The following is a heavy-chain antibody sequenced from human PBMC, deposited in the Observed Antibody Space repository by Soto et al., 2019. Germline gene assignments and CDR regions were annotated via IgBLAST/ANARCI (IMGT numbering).Heavy chain of an antibody. CDR2: ISYDGSNK. CDR1: GFTFSSYG. J-gene: IGHJ6*02. CDR3: AKDAGYDSESSGMDV. V-gene: IGHV3-30*18. D-gene: IGHD3-22*01. Sequence: SLRLSCAASGFTFSSYGMHWVRQAPGKGLEWVAVISYDGSNKYYADSVKGRFTISRDNSKNTLYLQMNSLRAEDTAVYYCAKDAGYDSESSGMDVWGQGTTVTVSS.